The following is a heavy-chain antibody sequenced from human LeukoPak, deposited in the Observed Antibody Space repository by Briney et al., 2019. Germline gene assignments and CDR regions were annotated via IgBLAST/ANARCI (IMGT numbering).Heavy chain of an antibody. CDR1: GFSFEAYG. V-gene: IGHV3-9*01. J-gene: IGHJ4*02. D-gene: IGHD1-1*01. Sequence: GGSLRLSCAASGFSFEAYGMYWVRQAPGEGLEWVSGITWNSDDMAYADSVKGRFTISRDNAKNCLYLQMNSLTVEDTALYYCTRVTSWRTGFDYWGQGTLVTVSS. CDR3: TRVTSWRTGFDY. CDR2: ITWNSDDM.